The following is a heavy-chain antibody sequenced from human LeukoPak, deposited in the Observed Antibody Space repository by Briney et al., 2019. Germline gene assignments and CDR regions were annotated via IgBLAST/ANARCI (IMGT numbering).Heavy chain of an antibody. CDR1: GGSVSSGSYY. V-gene: IGHV4-61*01. CDR2: IYYSGST. CDR3: ARGALAYCGGDCYGAYYFDY. D-gene: IGHD2-21*02. J-gene: IGHJ4*02. Sequence: SETLSLTCTVSGGSVSSGSYYWSWIRQPPGKGLEWIGYIYYSGSTNYNPSLKSRVTISVDTSKNQFSLKLSSVTAADTAVYYCARGALAYCGGDCYGAYYFDYWGQGTLVTVSS.